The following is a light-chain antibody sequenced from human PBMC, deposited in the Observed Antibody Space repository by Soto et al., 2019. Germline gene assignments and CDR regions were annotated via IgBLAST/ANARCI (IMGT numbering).Light chain of an antibody. Sequence: EIVLTQSPATLSLSPGERATLSCRASQSVSSYLAWYQQKPGQAPRLLIYDASSRATGIPARFSGSGSGTDFTLTISSLEPEDFAVYYCQQRSNWPLTFGQGNKVEIK. V-gene: IGKV3-11*01. J-gene: IGKJ1*01. CDR2: DAS. CDR3: QQRSNWPLT. CDR1: QSVSSY.